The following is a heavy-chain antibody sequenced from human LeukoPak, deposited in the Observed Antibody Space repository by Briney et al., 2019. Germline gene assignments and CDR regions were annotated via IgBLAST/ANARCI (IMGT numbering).Heavy chain of an antibody. CDR1: GFTFDDYA. Sequence: PGGSLRLSCAASGFTFDDYAMHWVRQAPGKGLEWVSGISWNSGSIDYADSVKGRFTIPRDNAKNSLYLQMNSLRAEDMALYYCAKDRYISGWYYFDYWGQGTLVTVSS. V-gene: IGHV3-9*03. D-gene: IGHD6-19*01. CDR3: AKDRYISGWYYFDY. CDR2: ISWNSGSI. J-gene: IGHJ4*02.